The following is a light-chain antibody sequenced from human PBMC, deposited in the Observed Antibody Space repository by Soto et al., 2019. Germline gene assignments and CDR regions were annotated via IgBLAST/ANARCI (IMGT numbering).Light chain of an antibody. V-gene: IGKV2-28*01. Sequence: DIVMTQSPLSLPVTPGEPASISCRSSQSLLHSNGYNYLDWYLQKPGQSPQLLIYLGSYRASGVPDRFSGSGSGTDFTLKISRVEAEDVGVYYCMQALQTPLFGQGTKLEIK. J-gene: IGKJ2*01. CDR3: MQALQTPL. CDR2: LGS. CDR1: QSLLHSNGYNY.